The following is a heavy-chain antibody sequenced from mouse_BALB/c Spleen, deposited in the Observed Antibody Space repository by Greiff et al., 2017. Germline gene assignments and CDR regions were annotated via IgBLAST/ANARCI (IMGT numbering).Heavy chain of an antibody. CDR1: GFTFTDYY. J-gene: IGHJ2*01. D-gene: IGHD1-2*01. CDR2: IRNKANGYTT. Sequence: EVKLMESGGGLVQPGGSLRLSCAPSGFTFTDYYMSWVRQPPGKALEWLGFIRNKANGYTTEYSASVKGRFTISRDNSQSILYLQMNTLRAEDSATYDCARDNCGYVSDYYFDYWGQGTTLTVSS. V-gene: IGHV7-3*02. CDR3: ARDNCGYVSDYYFDY.